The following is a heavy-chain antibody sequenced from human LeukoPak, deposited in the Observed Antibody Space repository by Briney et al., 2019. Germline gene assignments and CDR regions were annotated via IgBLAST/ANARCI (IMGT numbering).Heavy chain of an antibody. Sequence: GESLKISCKGSGYSFTSYWIGWVRQMPGKGLEWMGIIYPGDSDTRYSPSFQGQCTTSADKSISTAYLQWSSLKASDTAMYYCARQRSARFLEWLFAPWGQGTLVTVSS. J-gene: IGHJ5*02. CDR1: GYSFTSYW. V-gene: IGHV5-51*01. CDR3: ARQRSARFLEWLFAP. CDR2: IYPGDSDT. D-gene: IGHD3-3*01.